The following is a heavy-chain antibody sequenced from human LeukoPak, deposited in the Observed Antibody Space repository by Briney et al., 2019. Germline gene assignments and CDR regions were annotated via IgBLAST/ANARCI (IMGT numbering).Heavy chain of an antibody. V-gene: IGHV3-53*05. Sequence: GGSLRLSCAASGFTFSSYWMSWVRQAPGKGLEWVSVIYSGGSTYYAGSVKGRFTISRDGSKNTLSLQMNSLRSEDTAVYYCARDHPGYSGSSVFDYWGQGTLVTVSS. CDR1: GFTFSSYW. J-gene: IGHJ4*02. CDR3: ARDHPGYSGSSVFDY. D-gene: IGHD5-12*01. CDR2: IYSGGST.